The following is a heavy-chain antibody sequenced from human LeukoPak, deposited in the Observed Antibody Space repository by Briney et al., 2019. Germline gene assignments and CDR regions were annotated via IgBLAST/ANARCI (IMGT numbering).Heavy chain of an antibody. Sequence: ASVKVSCKVSGYTLTELSMHWVRQAPGKGLEWMGGFDPEDGETIYAQKFQGRVTMTEDTSTGTAYMELSSLRSEDTAAYYCATEGHSYYDFWSGRYFDLWGRGTLVTVSS. CDR1: GYTLTELS. V-gene: IGHV1-24*01. D-gene: IGHD3-3*01. J-gene: IGHJ2*01. CDR2: FDPEDGET. CDR3: ATEGHSYYDFWSGRYFDL.